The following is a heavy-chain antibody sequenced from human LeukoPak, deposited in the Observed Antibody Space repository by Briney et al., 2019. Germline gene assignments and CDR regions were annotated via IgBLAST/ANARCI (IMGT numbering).Heavy chain of an antibody. CDR1: GGSISSGGYS. J-gene: IGHJ4*02. CDR2: IYYSGST. V-gene: IGHV4-30-4*07. CDR3: ARRRDGYNYNFDY. D-gene: IGHD5-24*01. Sequence: TSQTLSLTCAVSGGSISSGGYSWSWIRQPPGKGLEWIGYIYYSGSTYYNPSLKSRVTISVDTSKNQFSLKLSSVTAADTAVYYCARRRDGYNYNFDYWGQGTLVTVSS.